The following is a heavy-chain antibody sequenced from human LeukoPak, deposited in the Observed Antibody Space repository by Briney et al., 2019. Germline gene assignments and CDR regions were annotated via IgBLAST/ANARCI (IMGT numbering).Heavy chain of an antibody. J-gene: IGHJ4*01. CDR1: GGSISSYY. CDR3: ARDLSQWLGRAPPDY. CDR2: IYYSGST. D-gene: IGHD6-19*01. Sequence: SETLSLTCTVSGGSISSYYWSWIRQPPGKGLEWIGYIYYSGSTNYNPSLKSRVTISVDTSKNQFSLKLSSVTAADTAVYYCARDLSQWLGRAPPDYWGQGTLGTGSS. V-gene: IGHV4-59*01.